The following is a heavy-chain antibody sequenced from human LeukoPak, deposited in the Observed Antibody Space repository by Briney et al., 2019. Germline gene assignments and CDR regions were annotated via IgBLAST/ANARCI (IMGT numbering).Heavy chain of an antibody. CDR3: ARNIDD. V-gene: IGHV4-39*01. J-gene: IGHJ4*02. CDR2: IFYPGST. CDR1: GGSISSSAYY. Sequence: PSETLSLTCTVSGGSISSSAYYWGWIRQPPGKGLEWIGSIFYPGSTYYKPSLKSRVTISVGTSKNQFSLKLSSVTAADTAVYYCARNIDDWGQGTLVTVSS. D-gene: IGHD1/OR15-1a*01.